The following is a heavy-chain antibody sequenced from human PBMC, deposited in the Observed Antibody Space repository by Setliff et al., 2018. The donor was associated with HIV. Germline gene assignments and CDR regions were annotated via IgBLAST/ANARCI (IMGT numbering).Heavy chain of an antibody. D-gene: IGHD5-12*01. CDR3: ARMDIVATPGDYYYGMDV. V-gene: IGHV1-2*02. Sequence: ASVKVSCKASGYTFTSYYMHWVRQAPGQGLGWMGGIIPNSGGTNYAQKFQGRVTMTRDTSISTAYMELSRLRSDDTAVYYCARMDIVATPGDYYYGMDVWGQGTTVTVSS. CDR2: IIPNSGGT. J-gene: IGHJ6*02. CDR1: GYTFTSYY.